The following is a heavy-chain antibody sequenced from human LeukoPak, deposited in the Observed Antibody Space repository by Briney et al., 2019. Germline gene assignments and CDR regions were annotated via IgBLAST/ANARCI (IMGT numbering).Heavy chain of an antibody. J-gene: IGHJ3*01. CDR2: IYRSGSN. CDR3: ARELLSYYYDSGGYRGAFHV. V-gene: IGHV4-38-2*02. D-gene: IGHD3-22*01. CDR1: GYSINSCYY. Sequence: SETLSLTCTVSGYSINSCYYWGWIRPPPGKGLEWIESIYRSGSNYYNPSLRSRVTISLDTSKNQFSLKLSSVTPADTAVFYCARELLSYYYDSGGYRGAFHVGGQGTMVPVSS.